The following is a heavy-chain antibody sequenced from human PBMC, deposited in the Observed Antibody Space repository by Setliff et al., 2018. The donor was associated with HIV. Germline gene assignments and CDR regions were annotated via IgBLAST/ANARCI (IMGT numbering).Heavy chain of an antibody. V-gene: IGHV3-21*06. J-gene: IGHJ4*02. CDR3: AREGAAAGLDLDY. D-gene: IGHD6-13*01. CDR1: GFPFSLYS. Sequence: PGGSLRLSCAASGFPFSLYSMNWVRQTPGRGLEWVSSINGNTLYISYAASVRRRFTISRDNAKGSLYLQLTSLRPEDTGVYFCAREGAAAGLDLDYWGQGTLVTVSS. CDR2: INGNTLYI.